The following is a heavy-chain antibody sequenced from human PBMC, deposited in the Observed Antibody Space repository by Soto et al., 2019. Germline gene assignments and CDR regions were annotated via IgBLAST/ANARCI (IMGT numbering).Heavy chain of an antibody. CDR3: GNWDFTFGPIAVLEK. Sequence: GESMKISCQGAGYRFSEYWIFWVREARGKGLEWMGRIDPSDSYITYSPSFQGHVIISADKSINTAFLTWTSLKASDSAIYYCGNWDFTFGPIAVLEKGGQGTMVNVS. J-gene: IGHJ3*01. CDR2: IDPSDSYI. D-gene: IGHD6-19*01. V-gene: IGHV5-10-1*01. CDR1: GYRFSEYW.